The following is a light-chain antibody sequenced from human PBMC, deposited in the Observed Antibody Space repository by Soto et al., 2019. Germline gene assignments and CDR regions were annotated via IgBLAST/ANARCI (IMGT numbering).Light chain of an antibody. J-gene: IGKJ5*01. CDR3: QQYNRWPPIT. Sequence: FKTQSPSTMSVCQGERAPLSCRASESVSRNLAWCQQKPGQAPRLLIYDASTRATVIPDRVSGGGSGTVFTLPISSLQSEDFVVYYCQQYNRWPPITFGQGTRLEIK. V-gene: IGKV3-15*01. CDR1: ESVSRN. CDR2: DAS.